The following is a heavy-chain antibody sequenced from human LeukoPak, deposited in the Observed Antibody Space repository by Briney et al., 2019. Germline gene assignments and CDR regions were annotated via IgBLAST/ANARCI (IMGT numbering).Heavy chain of an antibody. V-gene: IGHV3-72*01. CDR3: AKEGQDYYDSSGYFPYYFDY. CDR1: GFTFSDHY. Sequence: GVLRLSCAASGFTFSDHYMDWVRQAPGKGLEWVGRGRNKASSHTTEYAASVKGRFTISRDDSKNSLYLQMNSLRAEDTAVYYCAKEGQDYYDSSGYFPYYFDYWGQGTLVTVSS. D-gene: IGHD3-22*01. J-gene: IGHJ4*02. CDR2: GRNKASSHTT.